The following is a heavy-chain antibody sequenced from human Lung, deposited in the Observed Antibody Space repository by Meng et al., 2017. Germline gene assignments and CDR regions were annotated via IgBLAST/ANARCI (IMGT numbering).Heavy chain of an antibody. Sequence: QAWGGVLWKPSETLFPTCVASCGSVSDYYWSWIRQPPGKGLEWIGEINHSGSPNSNPSFESRATISVDTSQNNLSLKLSSVPAADSAVYYCARGPTTMAHDFDYWGQGTLVTVSS. V-gene: IGHV4-34*01. D-gene: IGHD4-11*01. CDR3: ARGPTTMAHDFDY. CDR1: CGSVSDYY. J-gene: IGHJ4*02. CDR2: INHSGSP.